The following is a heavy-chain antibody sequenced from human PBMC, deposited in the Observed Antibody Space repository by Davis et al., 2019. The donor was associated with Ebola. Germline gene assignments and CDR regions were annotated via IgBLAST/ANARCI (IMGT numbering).Heavy chain of an antibody. V-gene: IGHV3-33*01. J-gene: IGHJ6*02. Sequence: PGGSLRLSCAASGFTFSSYGMHWVRQAPGKGLEWVAVIWYDGSNKYYADSVKGRFTISRDNSKNTLYLQMNSLRAEDTAVYYCARDPHRYCTGGVCYTRYYYYYYGMDVWGQGTTVTVSS. CDR1: GFTFSSYG. D-gene: IGHD2-8*02. CDR3: ARDPHRYCTGGVCYTRYYYYYYGMDV. CDR2: IWYDGSNK.